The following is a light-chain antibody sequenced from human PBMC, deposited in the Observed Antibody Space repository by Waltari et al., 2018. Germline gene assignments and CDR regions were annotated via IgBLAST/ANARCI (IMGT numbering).Light chain of an antibody. CDR2: GAS. Sequence: EIVLTQSPATLSLPPGETATLSCRASQSVSSSYLAWYQQKPGQAPRLLIYGASSRATGIPDRFSGSGSATDFTLTISRLEPEDFAVYYCQQYGSSLWTFGQGTKVAIK. CDR3: QQYGSSLWT. CDR1: QSVSSSY. J-gene: IGKJ1*01. V-gene: IGKV3-20*01.